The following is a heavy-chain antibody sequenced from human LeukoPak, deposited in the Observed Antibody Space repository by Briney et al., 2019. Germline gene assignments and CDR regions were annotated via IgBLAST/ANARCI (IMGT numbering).Heavy chain of an antibody. Sequence: LETLSLTCAVYGGTFRGYYWSWIRQPPGKGLEWIGEIHYTGATNYKPSLKSRVTISGDPSKNQVSLRVYSVTAADTAVYYCARGVMGPYYFDLWGRGTLVTVSS. CDR1: GGTFRGYY. J-gene: IGHJ2*01. V-gene: IGHV4-34*01. CDR3: ARGVMGPYYFDL. D-gene: IGHD3-16*01. CDR2: IHYTGAT.